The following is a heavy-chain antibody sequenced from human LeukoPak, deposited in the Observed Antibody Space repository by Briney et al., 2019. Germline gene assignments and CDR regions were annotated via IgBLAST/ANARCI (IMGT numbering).Heavy chain of an antibody. CDR1: GGTFSSYA. J-gene: IGHJ6*02. Sequence: SVKVSCKASGGTFSSYAISWVRQAPGQGLEWMGRIIPILGIANYAQKFQGRVTITADKSTGTAYMELSSLRSEDTAVYYCARAYYYDSSGDPSYYYYYGMDVWGQGTTVTVSS. CDR3: ARAYYYDSSGDPSYYYYYGMDV. D-gene: IGHD3-22*01. CDR2: IIPILGIA. V-gene: IGHV1-69*04.